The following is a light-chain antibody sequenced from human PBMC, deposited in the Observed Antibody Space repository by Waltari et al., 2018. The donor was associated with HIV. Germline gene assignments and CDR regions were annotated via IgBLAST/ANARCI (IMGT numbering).Light chain of an antibody. J-gene: IGLJ2*01. V-gene: IGLV3-19*01. CDR3: NTRDSRGHHVV. CDR1: SLRRYY. Sequence: SSELTQDPAVSVALGQTVRITCHGDSLRRYYASWYQEKPGQAPVRVIYGRNNRPSGIPDRFSGSSSGNTASLTITGAQAEDEADYYCNTRDSRGHHVVFGGGTKLTVL. CDR2: GRN.